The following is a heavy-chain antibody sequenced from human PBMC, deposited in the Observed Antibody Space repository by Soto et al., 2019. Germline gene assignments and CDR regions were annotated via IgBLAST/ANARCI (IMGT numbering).Heavy chain of an antibody. CDR3: ARHPTLFLWSGYSLDY. V-gene: IGHV4-39*01. CDR1: GGSISRSGYY. J-gene: IGHJ4*02. Sequence: QLQLQESGPGLVKSSETLSLTCTVSGGSISRSGYYWGWIRQPPGKGLEWIGSIYYSGSTYYNPSLKIRVTISVDSSKNEFSLRLSSVTAADTAVYYCARHPTLFLWSGYSLDYWGQGTLVTVSS. CDR2: IYYSGST. D-gene: IGHD3-3*01.